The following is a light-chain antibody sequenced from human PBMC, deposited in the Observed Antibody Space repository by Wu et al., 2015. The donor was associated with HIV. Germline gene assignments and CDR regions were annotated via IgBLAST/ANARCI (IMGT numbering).Light chain of an antibody. CDR1: QNVNSW. Sequence: EIVLTQSPATLSLSPGEKATLSCRASQNVNSWLAWFQQKPGQAPRLLISAASTRAAGIPDRFSGSGSGTDFTLTISKLEPEDFAVYFCQQYNNWPLTFGAGTKVE. V-gene: IGKV3-11*01. CDR2: AAS. J-gene: IGKJ4*01. CDR3: QQYNNWPLT.